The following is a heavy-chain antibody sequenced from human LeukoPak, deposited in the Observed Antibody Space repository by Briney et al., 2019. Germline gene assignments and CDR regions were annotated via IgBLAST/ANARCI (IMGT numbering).Heavy chain of an antibody. CDR3: ARGSGSFFY. J-gene: IGHJ4*02. Sequence: GGSLRLSCAASGFTFSSYGMHWVRQAPGKALEWVAVISYDGSNKYYADSVKGRFTISRDNSKNTLYLQMNSLRAEDTAVYYCARGSGSFFYWGQGTLVTVSS. V-gene: IGHV3-30*03. CDR1: GFTFSSYG. CDR2: ISYDGSNK. D-gene: IGHD3-10*01.